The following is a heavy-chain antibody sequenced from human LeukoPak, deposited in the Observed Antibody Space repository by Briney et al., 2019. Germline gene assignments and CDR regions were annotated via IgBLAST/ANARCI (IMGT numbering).Heavy chain of an antibody. CDR1: GFTFSSYG. D-gene: IGHD3-22*01. V-gene: IGHV3-30*03. Sequence: PGGSLRLSCAASGFTFSSYGMHWVRQAPGKGLEWVAVISYDGSNKYYADSVKGRFTISRDNSKNTLYLQMNSLRAEDTAVYYCARGAVYYDSSGYGYNWFDPWGQGTLVTVSS. CDR3: ARGAVYYDSSGYGYNWFDP. J-gene: IGHJ5*02. CDR2: ISYDGSNK.